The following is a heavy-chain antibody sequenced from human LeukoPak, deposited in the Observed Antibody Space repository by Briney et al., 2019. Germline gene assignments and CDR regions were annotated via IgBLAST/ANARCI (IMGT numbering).Heavy chain of an antibody. J-gene: IGHJ5*02. CDR2: IIPIFGTA. CDR1: GGTFSSYA. V-gene: IGHV1-69*05. CDR3: AREDIVVVPAARAGYNWFDP. D-gene: IGHD2-2*01. Sequence: ASVKVSCKVSGGTFSSYAINWVRQAPGQGLEWMGGIIPIFGTANYAQKLQGRVTITTDESTSTAYMELSSLRSEDTAVYYCAREDIVVVPAARAGYNWFDPWGQGTLVTVSS.